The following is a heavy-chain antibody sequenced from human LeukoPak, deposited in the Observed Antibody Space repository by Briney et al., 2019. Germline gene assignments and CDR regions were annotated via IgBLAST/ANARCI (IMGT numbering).Heavy chain of an antibody. CDR1: GYSFTSHW. CDR3: AKRHSGYDFFDY. Sequence: GESLKISCKGSGYSFTSHWIGWVRQMPGKGLEWMGTIYPGDSDTRYSPSFRGQVTLSVDKSISTAYLQWSSLKASDTAMYYCAKRHSGYDFFDYWGQGTLVTVSS. CDR2: IYPGDSDT. V-gene: IGHV5-51*01. J-gene: IGHJ4*02. D-gene: IGHD5-12*01.